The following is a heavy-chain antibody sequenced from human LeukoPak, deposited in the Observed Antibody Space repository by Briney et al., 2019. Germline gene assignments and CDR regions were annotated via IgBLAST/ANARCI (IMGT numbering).Heavy chain of an antibody. CDR2: INPNSGGT. CDR3: ATRDTAMVTIDY. Sequence: ASVKVSCKASGYTFTGYYMHWVRQAPGQGLEWMGWINPNSGGTNYAQKFQGRVTMTRDTSISTAYMELSRLRSDDTAVYYCATRDTAMVTIDYWGQGTPVTVSS. CDR1: GYTFTGYY. V-gene: IGHV1-2*02. J-gene: IGHJ4*02. D-gene: IGHD5-18*01.